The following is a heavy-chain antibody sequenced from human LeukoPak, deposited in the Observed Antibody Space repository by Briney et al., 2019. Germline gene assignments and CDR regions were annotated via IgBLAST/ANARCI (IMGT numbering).Heavy chain of an antibody. CDR3: ARDRAVKDSSGCYAAYYFDY. J-gene: IGHJ4*02. CDR1: GYTFTSYY. CDR2: INPSVDST. Sequence: ASVKVSCKASGYTFTSYYMYWVRHAPGQGLEWMGIINPSVDSTTYAQKFLGRVTMSRDTSTSTVYMELSGLGSEDTAVYYCARDRAVKDSSGCYAAYYFDYWGEGTLVTVSS. V-gene: IGHV1-46*01. D-gene: IGHD3-22*01.